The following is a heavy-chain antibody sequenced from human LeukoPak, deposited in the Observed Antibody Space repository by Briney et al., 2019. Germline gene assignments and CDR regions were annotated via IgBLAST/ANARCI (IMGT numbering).Heavy chain of an antibody. CDR2: IVYSGST. V-gene: IGHV4-39*01. J-gene: IGHJ5*02. CDR3: ARHFFDWFRMKWFDP. CDR1: GGSISSSSYY. Sequence: PSETLSLTCTVSGGSISSSSYYRGWIRQPLGKGLEWIGSIVYSGSTYYNPSLKSRVTISADTSENQFSLRLSSVTAADTAVYYCARHFFDWFRMKWFDPWGQGTLVTVSS. D-gene: IGHD3-9*01.